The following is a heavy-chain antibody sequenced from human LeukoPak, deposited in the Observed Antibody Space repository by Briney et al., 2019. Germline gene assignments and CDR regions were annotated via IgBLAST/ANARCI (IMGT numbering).Heavy chain of an antibody. Sequence: SETLSLTCAVYGGSFSGYYWSWIRQPPGKGLEWIGEINHSGSTNYNPSLKSRVTISVDRSKNQFSLKLSSVTAADTAVYYCAREVVVVPAARGPYFDYWGQGTLVTVSS. CDR1: GGSFSGYY. V-gene: IGHV4-34*01. J-gene: IGHJ4*02. CDR2: INHSGST. D-gene: IGHD2-2*01. CDR3: AREVVVVPAARGPYFDY.